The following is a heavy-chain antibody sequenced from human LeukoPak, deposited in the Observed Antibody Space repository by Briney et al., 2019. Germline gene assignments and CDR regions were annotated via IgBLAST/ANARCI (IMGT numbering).Heavy chain of an antibody. Sequence: PGRSLSLSCAASGFTFRSYGMHWVRQAPGKGLEWVALIWYDGSTKYYADSVQGRLTASRDNSKNTVYLQMNGLRVEDTGVYYCAKPLGFYYMDVWGKGTTVTVSS. CDR3: AKPLGFYYMDV. D-gene: IGHD7-27*01. V-gene: IGHV3-33*06. CDR1: GFTFRSYG. J-gene: IGHJ6*03. CDR2: IWYDGSTK.